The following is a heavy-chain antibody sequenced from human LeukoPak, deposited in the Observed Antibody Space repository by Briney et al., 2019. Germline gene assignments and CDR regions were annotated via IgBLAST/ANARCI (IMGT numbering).Heavy chain of an antibody. CDR2: INHSGST. CDR1: GGSFSGYY. V-gene: IGHV4-34*01. CDR3: ARTKSYTAMVTT. J-gene: IGHJ5*02. Sequence: SETLSLTCAVYGGSFSGYYFSWIRQPPGKRLEWIGEINHSGSTNYNPSLKSRVTISVDTYNTKYSLKLSSVTAADTAVYYCARTKSYTAMVTTWGQGTLVTVSS. D-gene: IGHD5-18*01.